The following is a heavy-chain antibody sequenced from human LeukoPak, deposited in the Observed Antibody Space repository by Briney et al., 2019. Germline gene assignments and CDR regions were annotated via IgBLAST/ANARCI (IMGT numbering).Heavy chain of an antibody. CDR2: IYYSGNT. J-gene: IGHJ3*02. D-gene: IGHD2-2*01. CDR1: GGSISSYY. CDR3: ARTPGGSSIQDAFDI. Sequence: ASETLSLTCTVSGGSISSYYWSWIRQPPGKGLEWIGYIYYSGNTNYNPSLKSRVTISVDTSNNQFSLKLSSVTAADTAVYYCARTPGGSSIQDAFDIWGQGTMVTVSS. V-gene: IGHV4-59*01.